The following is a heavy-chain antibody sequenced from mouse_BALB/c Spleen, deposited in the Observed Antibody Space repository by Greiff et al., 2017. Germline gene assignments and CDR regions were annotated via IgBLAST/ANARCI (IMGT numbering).Heavy chain of an antibody. Sequence: VQLQQSGPELVKPGASVKISCKASGYSFTSYYIHWVKQRPGQGLEWIGWIFPGSGNTKYNEKFKGKATLTADTSSSTAYMQLSSLTSEDSAVYFCARPMINYFDYWGQGTTLTVSS. V-gene: IGHV1-66*01. D-gene: IGHD2-4*01. CDR3: ARPMINYFDY. J-gene: IGHJ2*01. CDR2: IFPGSGNT. CDR1: GYSFTSYY.